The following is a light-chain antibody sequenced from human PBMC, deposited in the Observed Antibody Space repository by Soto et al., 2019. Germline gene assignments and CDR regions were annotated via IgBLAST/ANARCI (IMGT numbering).Light chain of an antibody. V-gene: IGKV1-39*01. CDR3: QQYYSYPRT. Sequence: DIQMTQSPSSLSSSVGDRVTITCLASQSISSYLNWYQQKPGKAPKLLIYAASTLQSGVPSRFSGSGSGTDFTLTISCLQSEDFATYYCQQYYSYPRTFCHVTKV. CDR1: QSISSY. J-gene: IGKJ1*01. CDR2: AAS.